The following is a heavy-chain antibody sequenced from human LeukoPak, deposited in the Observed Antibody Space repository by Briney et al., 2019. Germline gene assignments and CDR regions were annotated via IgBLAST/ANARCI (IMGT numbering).Heavy chain of an antibody. CDR1: GFTVSVNY. CDR3: ARPHSAAYQWGFDS. CDR2: IHNGGA. Sequence: PGGSLRLSCAVSGFTVSVNYMSWVRQAPGKGLEWVSAIHNGGADYADSVKGRFTISRDNSKNTMYLQMNSLRAEDTAVYYCARPHSAAYQWGFDSWGQGAVVTVSS. V-gene: IGHV3-66*02. D-gene: IGHD2-8*01. J-gene: IGHJ3*01.